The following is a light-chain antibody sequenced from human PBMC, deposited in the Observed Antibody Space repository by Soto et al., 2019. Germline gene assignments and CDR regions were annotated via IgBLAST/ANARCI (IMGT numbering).Light chain of an antibody. V-gene: IGKV1-5*03. Sequence: TQMTQSPSTLSASVGDSVSITCRASRDIGTWLAWFQQKPGRAPNLLIYRASTLARGVPSRFSGSGSGTEFTLTISSLQPEDVATYYCQKYDNSHFTFGPGTKVGI. CDR3: QKYDNSHFT. CDR2: RAS. CDR1: RDIGTW. J-gene: IGKJ3*01.